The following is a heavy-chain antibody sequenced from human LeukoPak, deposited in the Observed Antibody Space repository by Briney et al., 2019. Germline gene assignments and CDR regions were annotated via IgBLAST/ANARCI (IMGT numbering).Heavy chain of an antibody. CDR1: GGSISSGGYS. V-gene: IGHV4-30-2*01. Sequence: SQALSLTCAVSGGSISSGGYSWSWIRQPPGKGLEWIGYIYHSGSTYYNPSLKSRVTISVDRSKNQFSLKLSSVTAADTAVYYCARSGTVVQWRFINYWGQGTLVTVSS. D-gene: IGHD6-19*01. CDR2: IYHSGST. J-gene: IGHJ4*02. CDR3: ARSGTVVQWRFINY.